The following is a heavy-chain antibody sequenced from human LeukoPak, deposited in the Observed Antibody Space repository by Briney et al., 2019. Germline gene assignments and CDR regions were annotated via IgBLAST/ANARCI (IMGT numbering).Heavy chain of an antibody. CDR1: GYTFTSYD. J-gene: IGHJ5*02. V-gene: IGHV1-8*01. D-gene: IGHD2-15*01. CDR3: ARDLVVAATPGWFDP. Sequence: GASVKVSCKASGYTFTSYDINWVRQATGQGLEWMGWVNPNSGNTGYAQTFQGRVTMTRDTSISTAYMELSRLRSDDTAVYYCARDLVVAATPGWFDPWGQGTLVTVSS. CDR2: VNPNSGNT.